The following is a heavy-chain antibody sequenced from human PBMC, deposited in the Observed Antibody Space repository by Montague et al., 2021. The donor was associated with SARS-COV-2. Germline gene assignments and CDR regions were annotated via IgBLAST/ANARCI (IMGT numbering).Heavy chain of an antibody. CDR2: NFYSGST. D-gene: IGHD6-25*01. CDR3: AMRGGALDAFDI. V-gene: IGHV4-39*01. CDR1: GGSISSSSYY. Sequence: SETLSLTCTVSGGSISSSSYYWGWIRQPPGKGLVWMGNNFYSGSTYYNPSLKSRVTISVDTSKNQFSLKLSSVTAADTAEYYCAMRGGALDAFDIWGQGTMVIVSS. J-gene: IGHJ3*02.